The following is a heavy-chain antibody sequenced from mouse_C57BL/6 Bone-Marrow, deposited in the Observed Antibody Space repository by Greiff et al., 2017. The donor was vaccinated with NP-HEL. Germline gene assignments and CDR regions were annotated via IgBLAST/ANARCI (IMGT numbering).Heavy chain of an antibody. Sequence: VQLQQSGPELVKPGASVKISCKASGYAFSSSWMNWVKQRPGKGLEWIGRIYPGDGDTNYNGKFKGKATLTADKSSSTAYMQLSSLTSEDSAVYFSARRGKGYFDVWGTGTTVTVSS. CDR1: GYAFSSSW. J-gene: IGHJ1*03. D-gene: IGHD2-1*01. V-gene: IGHV1-82*01. CDR3: ARRGKGYFDV. CDR2: IYPGDGDT.